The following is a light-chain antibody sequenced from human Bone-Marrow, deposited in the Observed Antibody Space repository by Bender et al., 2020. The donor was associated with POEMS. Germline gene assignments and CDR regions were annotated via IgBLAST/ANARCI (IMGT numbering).Light chain of an antibody. J-gene: IGLJ3*02. CDR2: DVS. CDR1: NSDVGGYNH. CDR3: SSYTSGSTLEVV. Sequence: QSALTQPASVSGSPGQAITISCTGTNSDVGGYNHVSWYQHHPGKAPKLMIYDVSNRPSGISNRFSGSKSGNTASLTISGLQADDEADYYCSSYTSGSTLEVVFGGGTKLTVL. V-gene: IGLV2-14*03.